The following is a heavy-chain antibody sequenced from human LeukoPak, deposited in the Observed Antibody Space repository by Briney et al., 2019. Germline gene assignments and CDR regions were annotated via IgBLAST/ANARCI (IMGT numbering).Heavy chain of an antibody. J-gene: IGHJ3*02. Sequence: SQTLSLTCAIPGDSVSSNSAAWNWIRQSPSRGLEWLGRTYYRSKWYTDYAVAVESRITISPDTSKNQFSLQLNSVTPEDTAVYYCARYLAPLGFAFDIWGQGTMVTVSS. CDR3: ARYLAPLGFAFDI. CDR2: TYYRSKWYT. V-gene: IGHV6-1*01. CDR1: GDSVSSNSAA.